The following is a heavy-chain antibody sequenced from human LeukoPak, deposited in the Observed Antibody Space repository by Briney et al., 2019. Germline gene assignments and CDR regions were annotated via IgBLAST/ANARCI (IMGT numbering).Heavy chain of an antibody. V-gene: IGHV1-2*02. CDR3: ARAFWSGYSFYYMDV. CDR1: GYTFTGYY. Sequence: ASVKVSCKASGYTFTGYYMHWVRQAPGQGLEWMGWINPNSGGTNYAQEFQGRVTMTRDTSISTAYMELSRLRSDDTAVYYCARAFWSGYSFYYMDVWGKGTTVTVSS. CDR2: INPNSGGT. D-gene: IGHD3-3*01. J-gene: IGHJ6*03.